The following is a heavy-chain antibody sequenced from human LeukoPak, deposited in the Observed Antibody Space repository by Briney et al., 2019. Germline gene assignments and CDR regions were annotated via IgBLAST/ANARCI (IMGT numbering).Heavy chain of an antibody. Sequence: PGGSLRLSCAASGFTFSAYTMNWVRQAPGKGLEWVAAITLSGDTYYADSVKGRFTISRDTSRRTLYLQINGLRAEDTAVYYCAKDKAPDANWDIDYWGLGTPVTVSS. V-gene: IGHV3-23*01. CDR1: GFTFSAYT. CDR2: ITLSGDT. CDR3: AKDKAPDANWDIDY. J-gene: IGHJ4*02. D-gene: IGHD1-14*01.